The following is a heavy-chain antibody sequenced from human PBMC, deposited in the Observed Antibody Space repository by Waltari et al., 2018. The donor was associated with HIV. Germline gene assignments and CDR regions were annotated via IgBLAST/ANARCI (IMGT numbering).Heavy chain of an antibody. CDR2: IGGKPNSYAT. D-gene: IGHD4-17*01. CDR1: GFSFSGSA. CDR3: TKSVGDSARGWFDP. J-gene: IGHJ5*02. Sequence: EVQLVESGGGLVQPGGSLKLSCAASGFSFSGSAMHWVRQASGKGREWVVRIGGKPNSYATAYAESLKGRFTISRDDSKNTAYLQMNSLKTEDTAVYYCTKSVGDSARGWFDPWGQGTLVTVSS. V-gene: IGHV3-73*01.